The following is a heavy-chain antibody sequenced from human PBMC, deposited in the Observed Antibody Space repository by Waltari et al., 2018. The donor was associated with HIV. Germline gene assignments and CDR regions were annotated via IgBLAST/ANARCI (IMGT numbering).Heavy chain of an antibody. V-gene: IGHV3-11*01. CDR3: ARLPYSYYYDTSGTPP. CDR1: GFTFSDYY. Sequence: QVQLVESGGGLVKPGGSLRLSCAASGFTFSDYYMRWIRQAPGKGREWVSYISDSGNIIYYADSVRGRFTISRDNAKNSLYLQMNSLRAEDTAVYYCARLPYSYYYDTSGTPPWGQGTLVTVSS. CDR2: ISDSGNII. D-gene: IGHD3-22*01. J-gene: IGHJ5*02.